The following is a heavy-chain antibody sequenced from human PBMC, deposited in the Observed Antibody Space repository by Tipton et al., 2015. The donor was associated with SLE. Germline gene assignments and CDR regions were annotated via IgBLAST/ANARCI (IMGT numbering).Heavy chain of an antibody. J-gene: IGHJ4*02. Sequence: SLRLSCAASGFTFSNAWMSWVRQAPGKGLEWVGRIKTKTDGGTTDYAAPVKGRFTISRDDSKNTLYLQMNSLKTEDTAAYYCSTELSGWSYFDYWGQGTLVTVSS. CDR1: GFTFSNAW. D-gene: IGHD6-19*01. CDR3: STELSGWSYFDY. V-gene: IGHV3-15*01. CDR2: IKTKTDGGTT.